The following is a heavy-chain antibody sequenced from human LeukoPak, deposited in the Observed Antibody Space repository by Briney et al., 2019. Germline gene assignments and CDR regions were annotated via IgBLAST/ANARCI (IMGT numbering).Heavy chain of an antibody. J-gene: IGHJ6*02. CDR2: ISYDGSNK. CDR3: AKTSYYDILTGGHYGMDV. CDR1: GFTFSSYG. V-gene: IGHV3-30*18. D-gene: IGHD3-9*01. Sequence: GGSLRLSCAASGFTFSSYGMHWVRQAPGKGLEWVAVISYDGSNKYYADSVKGRFTISRDNSKNTLYLQMNSLRAEDTAVYYSAKTSYYDILTGGHYGMDVWGQGTTVTVSS.